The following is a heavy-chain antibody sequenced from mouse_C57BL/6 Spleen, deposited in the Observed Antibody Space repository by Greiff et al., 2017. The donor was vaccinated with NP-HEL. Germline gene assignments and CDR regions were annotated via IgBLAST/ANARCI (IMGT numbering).Heavy chain of an antibody. CDR3: ARKDYSNHYFDY. J-gene: IGHJ2*01. D-gene: IGHD2-5*01. V-gene: IGHV2-2*01. CDR1: GFSLTSYG. CDR2: IWSGGST. Sequence: VQLQQSGPGLVQPSQSLSITCTVSGFSLTSYGVHWVRQSPGKGLEWLGVIWSGGSTDYNAAFISRLSISKDNSKSQVFFKMNSLQADDTAIYYCARKDYSNHYFDYWGQGTTLTVSS.